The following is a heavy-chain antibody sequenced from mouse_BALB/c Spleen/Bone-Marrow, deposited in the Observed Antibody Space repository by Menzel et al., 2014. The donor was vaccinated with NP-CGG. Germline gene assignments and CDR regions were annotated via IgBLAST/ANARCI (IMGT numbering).Heavy chain of an antibody. Sequence: VQLQQSDAELVKPGASVKISCKASGYTFTDHAIHWVKQKPEQGLEWIGYISPGDGVIKYNEKFKGKAILTADKSSSTAYMQLNSQTSEDSAVYFCKRSLGRFAYWGQGTLVTVSA. CDR2: ISPGDGVI. CDR1: GYTFTDHA. V-gene: IGHV1S53*01. D-gene: IGHD4-1*01. CDR3: KRSLGRFAY. J-gene: IGHJ3*01.